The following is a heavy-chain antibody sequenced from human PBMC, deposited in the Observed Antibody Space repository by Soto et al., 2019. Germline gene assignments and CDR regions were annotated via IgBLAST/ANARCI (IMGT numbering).Heavy chain of an antibody. CDR2: IHHDGST. CDR1: GGSIFSTSW. D-gene: IGHD3-22*01. Sequence: LRETLSLTCAVSGGSIFSTSWWSWVRQSPGKGLEWIGEIHHDGSTNYNPSLKSRVTISVDKSKNQFSLKLSSVTAADTAVYYCARFDYYDSSGYLDFGPKWGQGTLDTVSS. J-gene: IGHJ4*02. V-gene: IGHV4-4*03. CDR3: ARFDYYDSSGYLDFGPK.